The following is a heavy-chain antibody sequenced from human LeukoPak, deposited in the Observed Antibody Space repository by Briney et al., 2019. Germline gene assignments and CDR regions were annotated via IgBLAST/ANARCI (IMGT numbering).Heavy chain of an antibody. CDR1: GFTFDDYA. CDR2: ISWNSGSI. Sequence: PGGSLRLSCAASGFTFDDYAMHWVRQAPGKGLEWVSGISWNSGSIGYADSVKGRFTISRDNAKNSLYLQMNSLRAEDMALYYCAKDSSGWSESFDYWGQGTLVTVSS. V-gene: IGHV3-9*03. D-gene: IGHD6-19*01. CDR3: AKDSSGWSESFDY. J-gene: IGHJ4*02.